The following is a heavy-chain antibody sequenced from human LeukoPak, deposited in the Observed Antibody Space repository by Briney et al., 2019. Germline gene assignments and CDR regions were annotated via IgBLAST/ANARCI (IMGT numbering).Heavy chain of an antibody. D-gene: IGHD3-10*01. Sequence: GRSLRLSCAASGFTFSSYEMNWVRQAPGKGLEWVSGINWNGGSTGYADSVKGRFTISRDNAKNSLYLQMNSLRAEDTALYYCARDKAHVGGFGELKQVKNYYYYYMDVWGKGTTVTVSS. J-gene: IGHJ6*03. CDR1: GFTFSSYE. CDR2: INWNGGST. V-gene: IGHV3-20*04. CDR3: ARDKAHVGGFGELKQVKNYYYYYMDV.